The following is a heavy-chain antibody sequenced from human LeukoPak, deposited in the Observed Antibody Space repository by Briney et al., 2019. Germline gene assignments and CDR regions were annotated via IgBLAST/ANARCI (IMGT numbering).Heavy chain of an antibody. CDR1: GGTFSSYA. J-gene: IGHJ5*02. V-gene: IGHV1-58*02. CDR3: AADTLQEFA. D-gene: IGHD3-10*01. CDR2: IVVGSGNT. Sequence: GASVKVSCKASGGTFSSYAISWVRQAPGQGLEWIGWIVVGSGNTNYAQKFQERVTITRDMSTRTAYMELSSLRSADTAVYYCAADTLQEFAWGQGTLVTVSS.